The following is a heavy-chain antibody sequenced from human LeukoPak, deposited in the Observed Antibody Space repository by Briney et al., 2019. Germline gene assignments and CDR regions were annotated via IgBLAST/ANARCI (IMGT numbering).Heavy chain of an antibody. CDR1: GFTFSRYW. CDR2: ISPDESTT. D-gene: IGHD6-13*01. V-gene: IGHV3-74*03. CDR3: ARAESTWYSGLDY. Sequence: GGSLRLSCAASGFTFSRYWMHWVRQAPGKGLMWVSRISPDESTTLYADSVKGRFTISRDNSKNTLYLQMNSLRAEDTAVYYCARAESTWYSGLDYWGQGTMVTVSS. J-gene: IGHJ4*02.